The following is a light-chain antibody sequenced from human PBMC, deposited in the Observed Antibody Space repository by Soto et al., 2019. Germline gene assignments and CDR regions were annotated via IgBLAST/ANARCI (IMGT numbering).Light chain of an antibody. CDR3: QKYNSYSRT. Sequence: DIRITQSPFTLSASVGDGVTITCRASQSISSWLAWYQQKPGKAPKLLIYDASSLESGVPSRFSGSGSGTEFTLTISSLQPDDFATYYCQKYNSYSRTFGQGTKVDI. J-gene: IGKJ1*01. CDR2: DAS. CDR1: QSISSW. V-gene: IGKV1-5*01.